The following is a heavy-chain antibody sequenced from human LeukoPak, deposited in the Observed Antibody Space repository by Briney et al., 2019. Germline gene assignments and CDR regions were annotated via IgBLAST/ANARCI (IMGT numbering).Heavy chain of an antibody. Sequence: SETLSLTCAVYGGSFSGYYWSWIRQPPGKGLEWIGEINHSGSTNYDPSLKSRVTISVDTSKNQFSLKLSSVTAADTAVYYCARVRQYYMDVWGKGTTVTASS. J-gene: IGHJ6*03. D-gene: IGHD6-6*01. CDR3: ARVRQYYMDV. CDR1: GGSFSGYY. CDR2: INHSGST. V-gene: IGHV4-34*01.